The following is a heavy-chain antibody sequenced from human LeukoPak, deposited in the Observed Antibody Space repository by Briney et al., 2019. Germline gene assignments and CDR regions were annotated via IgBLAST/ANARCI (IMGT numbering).Heavy chain of an antibody. J-gene: IGHJ4*02. CDR2: IWYDGSNK. CDR1: GFTFSRYG. Sequence: GGSLRLSCAASGFTFSRYGMHWVRQAPGKGLEWVAVIWYDGSNKYYADSVRGRFTISRDNSKNTLYLQMNSLRAEDTAVYYCARDSHYYDSSGYYSPMDWGQGTLVTVSS. V-gene: IGHV3-33*01. D-gene: IGHD3-22*01. CDR3: ARDSHYYDSSGYYSPMD.